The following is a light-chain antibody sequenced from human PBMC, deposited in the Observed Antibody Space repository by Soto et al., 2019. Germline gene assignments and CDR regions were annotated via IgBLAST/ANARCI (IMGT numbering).Light chain of an antibody. Sequence: EIVLTQFPGTLSLSPGERATLSCRASQSVGSNYLAWYQQRPGQPPNLLIFGASHRAPDIPDRFSGSGSGTDFTLTISRLEPEDFAVYYCQQYGSSIQTFAQGTKVEIK. CDR2: GAS. CDR1: QSVGSNY. CDR3: QQYGSSIQT. V-gene: IGKV3-20*01. J-gene: IGKJ1*01.